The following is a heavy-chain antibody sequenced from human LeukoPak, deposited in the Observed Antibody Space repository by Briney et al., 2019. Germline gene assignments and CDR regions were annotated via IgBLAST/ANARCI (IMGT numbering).Heavy chain of an antibody. CDR2: INHSGST. CDR1: GGSFSGYY. Sequence: SETLSLTCAVYGGSFSGYYWSWIRQPPGKGLEWIGEINHSGSTNYNPSLKSRVTISVDTSKNQFSLKLSSVTAADTAAYYCARARSWLPIDYWGQGTLVTVSS. V-gene: IGHV4-34*01. CDR3: ARARSWLPIDY. D-gene: IGHD6-13*01. J-gene: IGHJ4*02.